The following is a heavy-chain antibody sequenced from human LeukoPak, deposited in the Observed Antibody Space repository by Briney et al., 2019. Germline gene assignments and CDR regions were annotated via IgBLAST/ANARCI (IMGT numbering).Heavy chain of an antibody. V-gene: IGHV1-2*06. D-gene: IGHD7-27*01. CDR1: GYTFIGYF. J-gene: IGHJ4*02. Sequence: ASVKVSCKASGYTFIGYFPHWVRQAPGQGPEWMGRINCNSGVTEYGHNFQGRVTMTRDTSINTAYMEVTRLISDDTAIYYCARDLSSTSNWEFDYWGPGTLVTVSS. CDR2: INCNSGVT. CDR3: ARDLSSTSNWEFDY.